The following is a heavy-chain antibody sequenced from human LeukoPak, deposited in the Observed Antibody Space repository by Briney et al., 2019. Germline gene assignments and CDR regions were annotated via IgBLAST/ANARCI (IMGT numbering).Heavy chain of an antibody. J-gene: IGHJ3*02. CDR2: IYYSGST. V-gene: IGHV4-59*08. CDR1: GGSISSYY. D-gene: IGHD3-16*01. Sequence: SETLSLTCTVSGGSISSYYWSWIRQPPGKGLEWIGYIYYSGSTNYNPSLKSRVTISVDTSKNHFSLKLSSVTAADTAVYYCARVPDLGFDIWGQGTMVTVSS. CDR3: ARVPDLGFDI.